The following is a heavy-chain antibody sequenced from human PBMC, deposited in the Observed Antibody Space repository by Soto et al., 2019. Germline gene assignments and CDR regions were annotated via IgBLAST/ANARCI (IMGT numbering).Heavy chain of an antibody. CDR1: GYTFSSRA. V-gene: IGHV3-23*01. Sequence: EVHLWESGGDLVQPGGSLRVSCVGSGYTFSSRAMSWVRQAPGKGLEWVSGIDGGGTTDYADSVKGRFTISRDNSQDTLYLKMNSVRAEDTAVYYCATLLGFSSGGSWYSHVADYWGQGTLVTVSS. J-gene: IGHJ4*02. CDR3: ATLLGFSSGGSWYSHVADY. CDR2: IDGGGTT. D-gene: IGHD2-8*02.